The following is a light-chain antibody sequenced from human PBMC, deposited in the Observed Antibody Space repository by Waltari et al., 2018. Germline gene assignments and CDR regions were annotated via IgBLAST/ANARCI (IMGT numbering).Light chain of an antibody. J-gene: IGLJ1*01. CDR2: EVS. CDR1: DRDVGAYDF. V-gene: IGLV2-14*01. Sequence: QSALTQPASVSGSPGQSITISCSGTDRDVGAYDFVSWYQQHPGKAPHLIIYEVSNRPSGISNGFSAAKSGNTASLTISGLQAEDEADYYCSSYTTSSAPGVFGTGTRVTVL. CDR3: SSYTTSSAPGV.